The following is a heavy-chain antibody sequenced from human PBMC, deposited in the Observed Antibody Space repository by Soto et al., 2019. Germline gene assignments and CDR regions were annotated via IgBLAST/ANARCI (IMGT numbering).Heavy chain of an antibody. CDR3: AGGAGWLIDY. D-gene: IGHD6-19*01. CDR2: IKKDGSET. V-gene: IGHV3-7*04. CDR1: GFAFNNYW. J-gene: IGHJ4*02. Sequence: EVQLVESGGALVQPGESLRLSCTASGFAFNNYWMNWVRQAPGKGLEWVAIIKKDGSETYYVDSVKGRFTISRDNAKNSLYLQMSILRDEDTAVYYCAGGAGWLIDYWGQGTLVTVSP.